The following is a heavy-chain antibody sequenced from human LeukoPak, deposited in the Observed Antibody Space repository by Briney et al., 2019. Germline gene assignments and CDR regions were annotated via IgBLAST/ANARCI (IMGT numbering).Heavy chain of an antibody. D-gene: IGHD3-22*01. J-gene: IGHJ4*02. CDR2: INPNSGDT. CDR1: GYTFTGFY. V-gene: IGHV1-2*02. Sequence: SVKVSCKASGYTFTGFYMHWVRQAPGQGLEWMGWINPNSGDTNYAQKLQGRVTMTTDTSTSTAYMELRSLRSDDTAVYYCARASYYDTNRPDYWGQGTLVTVSS. CDR3: ARASYYDTNRPDY.